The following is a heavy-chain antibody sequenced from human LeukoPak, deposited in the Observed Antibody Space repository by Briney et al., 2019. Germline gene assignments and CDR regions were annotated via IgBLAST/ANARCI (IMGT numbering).Heavy chain of an antibody. V-gene: IGHV3-7*01. CDR1: GFTSSTYW. CDR3: AKLARSDDFDI. Sequence: GGSLRLSCAASGFTSSTYWMSWVRQAPGKGLEWVASIKQDGSEKKYVDSVKGRFTISGDNAKNSVYLQMNSLRAEDTAVYYCAKLARSDDFDIWGHGTMVTVSS. J-gene: IGHJ3*02. CDR2: IKQDGSEK.